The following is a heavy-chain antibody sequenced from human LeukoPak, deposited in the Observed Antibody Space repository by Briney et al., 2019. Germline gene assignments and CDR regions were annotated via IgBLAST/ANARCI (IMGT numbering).Heavy chain of an antibody. J-gene: IGHJ4*02. CDR2: FDPEDGET. CDR3: ATTASDYGDYEWHRFDY. Sequence: ASVKVSCKVSGYTLTELSMHWVRQAPGKGLEWMGGFDPEDGETIYAQKFQGRVTMTEDTSTDTAYVELSSLRSEDTAVYYCATTASDYGDYEWHRFDYWGQGTLVTVSS. V-gene: IGHV1-24*01. CDR1: GYTLTELS. D-gene: IGHD4-17*01.